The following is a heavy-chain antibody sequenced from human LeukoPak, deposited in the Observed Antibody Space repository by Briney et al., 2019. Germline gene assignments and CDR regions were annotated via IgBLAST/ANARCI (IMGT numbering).Heavy chain of an antibody. V-gene: IGHV4-39*01. Sequence: PSETLSLTCTVSGGSISSSSYYWGCIRQPPGKGLEWIGSVLHGGSTHYNPSLGSRVTISVDTSKNQFSLKLNSVTAADTAIYYCARLGSSGEYLGAFDIWGQGTMVTVSS. CDR2: VLHGGST. D-gene: IGHD1-26*01. CDR1: GGSISSSSYY. J-gene: IGHJ3*02. CDR3: ARLGSSGEYLGAFDI.